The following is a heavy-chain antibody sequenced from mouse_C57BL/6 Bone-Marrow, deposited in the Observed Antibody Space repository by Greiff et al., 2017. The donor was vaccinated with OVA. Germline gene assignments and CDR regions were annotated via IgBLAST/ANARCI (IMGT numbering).Heavy chain of an antibody. D-gene: IGHD2-2*01. Sequence: VQLQQSGPELVKPGASVKISCKASGYTFTDYYMNWVKQSHGKSLEWIGDINPNNGGTSYNQKFKGKATLTVDKSSSTAYMELRSLTSEDSAFYYGASHYGYDVKFAYWGQGTLVTVSA. J-gene: IGHJ3*01. CDR2: INPNNGGT. CDR1: GYTFTDYY. V-gene: IGHV1-26*01. CDR3: ASHYGYDVKFAY.